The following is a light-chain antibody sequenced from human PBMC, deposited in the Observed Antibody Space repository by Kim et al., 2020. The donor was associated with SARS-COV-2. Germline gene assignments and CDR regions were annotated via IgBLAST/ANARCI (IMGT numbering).Light chain of an antibody. Sequence: ASIGDTVTITCRASQDIASSLAWYQHKPGKVPQVLIYAASTLQSGVPSRFSGSGSGTEFTLTIGSLQTDDVATYYCQKYNSAPWTFGPGTKVDIK. CDR2: AAS. J-gene: IGKJ1*01. CDR3: QKYNSAPWT. V-gene: IGKV1-27*01. CDR1: QDIASS.